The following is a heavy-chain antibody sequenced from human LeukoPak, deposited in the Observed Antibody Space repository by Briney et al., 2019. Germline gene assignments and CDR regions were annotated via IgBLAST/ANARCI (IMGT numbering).Heavy chain of an antibody. CDR2: INPNSGGT. D-gene: IGHD3-22*01. CDR1: GYTFTCYY. J-gene: IGHJ4*02. Sequence: ASVKVSCKASGYTFTCYYMHWVRQAPGQGLEWMGWINPNSGGTNYAQKFQGRVTMTRDTSISTAYMELSRLRSDDTAVYYCARAEVPYYDSSGYSDYWGQGTLVTVSS. V-gene: IGHV1-2*02. CDR3: ARAEVPYYDSSGYSDY.